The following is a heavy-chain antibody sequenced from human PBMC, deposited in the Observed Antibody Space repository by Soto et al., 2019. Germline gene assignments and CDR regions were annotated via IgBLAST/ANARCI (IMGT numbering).Heavy chain of an antibody. CDR3: ARVKVVLMVYAIRSGNWFDP. CDR2: INHSGST. J-gene: IGHJ5*02. Sequence: SETLSLTCAVYGGSFSGYYWSWIRQPPGKGLEWIGEINHSGSTNYNPSLKSRVTISVDTSKNQFSMKLSSVTAADTAVYYCARVKVVLMVYAIRSGNWFDPWGQGTLGTV. V-gene: IGHV4-34*01. D-gene: IGHD2-8*01. CDR1: GGSFSGYY.